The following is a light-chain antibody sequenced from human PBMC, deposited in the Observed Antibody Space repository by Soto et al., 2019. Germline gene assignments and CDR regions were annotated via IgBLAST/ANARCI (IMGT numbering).Light chain of an antibody. J-gene: IGKJ1*01. CDR2: DGS. Sequence: EIVLAQSPGTLSLSPGERATLSCRASQSVTNSFLAWYQQKPGQAPRLLIYDGSTRATDIPARFSGGGSGTDFTLTISSLEPEDFAVYYCQQRSFWSWTFGQGTKVDIK. V-gene: IGKV3-11*01. CDR1: QSVTNS. CDR3: QQRSFWSWT.